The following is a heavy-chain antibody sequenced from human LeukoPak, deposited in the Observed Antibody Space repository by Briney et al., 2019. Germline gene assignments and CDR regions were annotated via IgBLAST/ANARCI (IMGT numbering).Heavy chain of an antibody. J-gene: IGHJ4*02. CDR2: FDPEDGET. CDR3: ATDLWRSGSYSQY. CDR1: GYTLTELS. V-gene: IGHV1-24*01. Sequence: ASVKVSCKVSGYTLTELSMHWVRQAPGKGLEWMGGFDPEDGETIYAQKFQGRVTMTEDTSTDTAYVELSSLRSEDTAVYYCATDLWRSGSYSQYWGQGTLVTVSS. D-gene: IGHD3-10*01.